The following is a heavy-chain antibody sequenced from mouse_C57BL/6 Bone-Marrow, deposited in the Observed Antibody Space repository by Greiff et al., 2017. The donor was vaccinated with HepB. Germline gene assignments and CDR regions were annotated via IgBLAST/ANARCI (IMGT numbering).Heavy chain of an antibody. D-gene: IGHD1-1*01. J-gene: IGHJ4*01. Sequence: EVMLVESGGGLVQPGESLKLSCESNEYEFPSHDMSWVRKTPEKRLELVAAINSDGGSTYYPDTMERRFIISRDNTKKTLYLQMSSLRSEDTALYYCARHSPLYGSSSFAMDYWGQGTSVTVSS. CDR2: INSDGGST. CDR3: ARHSPLYGSSSFAMDY. CDR1: EYEFPSHD. V-gene: IGHV5-2*01.